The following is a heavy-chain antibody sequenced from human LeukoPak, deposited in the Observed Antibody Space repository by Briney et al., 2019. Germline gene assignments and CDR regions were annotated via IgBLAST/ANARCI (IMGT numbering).Heavy chain of an antibody. CDR2: IFTSGST. CDR1: GGSISSGRYY. Sequence: SETLSLTCNVSGGSISSGRYYWSWIRLPAGKGLEWIGRIFTSGSTNYNPSLKSRVTISLDTSKNQFSLKLSSVTAADTAVYYCATIAVAGHFDHWGQGTLVTVSS. J-gene: IGHJ4*02. V-gene: IGHV4-61*02. D-gene: IGHD6-19*01. CDR3: ATIAVAGHFDH.